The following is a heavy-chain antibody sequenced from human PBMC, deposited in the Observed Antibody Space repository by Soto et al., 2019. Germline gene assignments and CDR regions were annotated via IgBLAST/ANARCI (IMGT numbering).Heavy chain of an antibody. J-gene: IGHJ6*02. Sequence: ASVKVSCKAPGGTFSSYAISWVRQAPGQGLEWMGGIIPIFGTANYAQKFQGRVTITADESTSTAYMELSSLRSEDTAVYYCARDAKIRYYYYGMDVWGQGTTVTVSS. CDR2: IIPIFGTA. CDR1: GGTFSSYA. V-gene: IGHV1-69*13. CDR3: ARDAKIRYYYYGMDV. D-gene: IGHD2-15*01.